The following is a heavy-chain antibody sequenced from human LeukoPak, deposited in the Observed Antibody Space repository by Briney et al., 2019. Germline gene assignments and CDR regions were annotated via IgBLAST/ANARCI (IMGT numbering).Heavy chain of an antibody. J-gene: IGHJ4*02. V-gene: IGHV1-69*04. CDR1: GGTFSSYA. CDR3: ARAQQQWLLPRH. D-gene: IGHD6-19*01. CDR2: IIPILGIA. Sequence: ASVKVSCKASGGTFSSYAISWVRQAPGQGLEWMGRIIPILGIANYAQKFQGRVTMARNTSISTAYMELSSLRSEDTAVYYCARAQQQWLLPRHWGQGTLVTVSS.